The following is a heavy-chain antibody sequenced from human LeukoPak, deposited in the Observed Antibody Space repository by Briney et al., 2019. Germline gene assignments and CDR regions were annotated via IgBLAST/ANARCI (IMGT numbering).Heavy chain of an antibody. Sequence: GGSLRLSCAASGFTFNSYSMNWVRQAPGKGLEWVANVKQDGSEKYYVDSVKGRFSISRDNAKNSLDLQMSGLRAEDTAMYYCAREISLWFGELFLPTGYMDVWGKGTSVTVSS. CDR2: VKQDGSEK. J-gene: IGHJ6*03. CDR1: GFTFNSYS. D-gene: IGHD3-10*01. V-gene: IGHV3-7*01. CDR3: AREISLWFGELFLPTGYMDV.